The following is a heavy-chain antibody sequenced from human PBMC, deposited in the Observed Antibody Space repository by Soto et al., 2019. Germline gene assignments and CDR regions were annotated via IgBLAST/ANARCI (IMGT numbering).Heavy chain of an antibody. V-gene: IGHV3-23*01. CDR2: LGVSGGSA. J-gene: IGHJ4*02. D-gene: IGHD3-16*01. CDR3: VKDLGGSHSRFDY. Sequence: EVQLLESGGGWVQPGGSLRLSCEASGFTFSFYAFGWVRQAPGKGLEWVSSLGVSGGSAFYIDSVKGRFAVSRDDSKNTLYLQMNSLRAEDTAIYYCVKDLGGSHSRFDYWGQGTLVTVSS. CDR1: GFTFSFYA.